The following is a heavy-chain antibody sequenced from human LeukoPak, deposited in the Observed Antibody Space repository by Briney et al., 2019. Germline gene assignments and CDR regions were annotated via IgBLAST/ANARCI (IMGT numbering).Heavy chain of an antibody. Sequence: GGSLRLSCAASGFTFSSYSMNWVRQAPGKGLEWVSSISGNSIYIYYADSVKGRFTISRDNAKNSLYLQMSSLRVADTAVYYCASFETVAAYPFDYWGQGTLVTVSS. J-gene: IGHJ4*02. CDR2: ISGNSIYI. CDR3: ASFETVAAYPFDY. D-gene: IGHD6-19*01. V-gene: IGHV3-21*01. CDR1: GFTFSSYS.